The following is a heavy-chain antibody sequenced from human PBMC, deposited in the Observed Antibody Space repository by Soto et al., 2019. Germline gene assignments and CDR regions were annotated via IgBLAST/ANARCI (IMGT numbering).Heavy chain of an antibody. CDR3: AKDGIRKDDY. Sequence: GGSLRVSWSASGFSVSDYAMSWVRQTPGKGLEWVSSISASGSGTFYADSVKGRFAISRDTSRNTVYMQMNNLRVEDTALYYCAKDGIRKDDYWGQGTLVTVSS. J-gene: IGHJ4*02. CDR2: ISASGSGT. V-gene: IGHV3-23*01. CDR1: GFSVSDYA.